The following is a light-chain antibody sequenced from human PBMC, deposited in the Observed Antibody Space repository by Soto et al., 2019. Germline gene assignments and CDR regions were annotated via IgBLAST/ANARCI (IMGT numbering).Light chain of an antibody. CDR1: QSVSSSS. V-gene: IGKV3-20*01. J-gene: IGKJ1*01. CDR3: QQYGGSPRT. Sequence: EIVLTQSPGTLSLSPGERATLSCRASQSVSSSSLAWYQQKRGQAPRLLIHGASNRATGIPDRSSGSGSGTDFTLTISRLEPEDFAVYYCQQYGGSPRTFGQGTKVEVK. CDR2: GAS.